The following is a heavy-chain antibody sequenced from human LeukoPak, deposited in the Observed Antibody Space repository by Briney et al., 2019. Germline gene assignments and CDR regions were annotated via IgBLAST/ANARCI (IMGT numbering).Heavy chain of an antibody. D-gene: IGHD5-18*01. CDR2: IYPGDSDT. V-gene: IGHV5-51*01. CDR1: GYSFTSYW. J-gene: IGHJ4*02. CDR3: ARHLTVDTAMVYGY. Sequence: GESLKISCKGSGYSFTSYWTGWVRPMPGKGLEWLGIIYPGDSDTRYSPSFQGQVTISSDKSISTAYLQWSSLKASDTAMYYCARHLTVDTAMVYGYWGQGTLVTVSS.